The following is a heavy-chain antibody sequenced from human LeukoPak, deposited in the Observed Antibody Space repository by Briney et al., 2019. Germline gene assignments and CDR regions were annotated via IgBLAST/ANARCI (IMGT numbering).Heavy chain of an antibody. D-gene: IGHD6-25*01. J-gene: IGHJ6*02. CDR3: ARDRSGSSSGYGMDV. V-gene: IGHV3-21*01. CDR1: GFTFSSYS. Sequence: GGSLRLSCAASGFTFSSYSMNWVRQAPGKGLEWVSFISSSSYYIWYADSLKGRFTISRDNARNSLYLHMNSLRAEDTAVYYCARDRSGSSSGYGMDVWGQGTTVTVSS. CDR2: ISSSSYYI.